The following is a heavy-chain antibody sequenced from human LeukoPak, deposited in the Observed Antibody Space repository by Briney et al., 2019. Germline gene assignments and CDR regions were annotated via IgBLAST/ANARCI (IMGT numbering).Heavy chain of an antibody. CDR3: ARGRRDGSYYFDY. Sequence: SETLSLTCTVSGGSINNYFWSWIRQPPGKGLEWIGYVYHTGSTNYNPSLKSQFTISIETSRNQFSLSLTSVSAADTAMYYCARGRRDGSYYFDYWGQGTSVTVSS. V-gene: IGHV4-59*01. J-gene: IGHJ4*02. CDR2: VYHTGST. CDR1: GGSINNYF.